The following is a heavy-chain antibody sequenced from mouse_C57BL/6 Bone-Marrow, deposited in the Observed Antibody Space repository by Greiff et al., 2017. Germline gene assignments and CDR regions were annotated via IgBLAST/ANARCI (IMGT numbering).Heavy chain of an antibody. V-gene: IGHV1-7*01. Sequence: QVQLQQSGAELAKPGASVKLSCKASGYTFTSYWMHWVKQRPGQGLEWIGYINPSSGYTKYNQKFKDKATLTADKSSSTAYMQLSSLTYEDSAVYYCARGIYDYHWYFDVWGTGTTVTVSS. CDR1: GYTFTSYW. CDR2: INPSSGYT. CDR3: ARGIYDYHWYFDV. D-gene: IGHD2-4*01. J-gene: IGHJ1*03.